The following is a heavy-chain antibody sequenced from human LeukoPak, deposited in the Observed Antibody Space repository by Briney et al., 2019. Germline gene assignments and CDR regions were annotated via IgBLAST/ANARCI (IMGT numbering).Heavy chain of an antibody. J-gene: IGHJ4*02. CDR3: ARDQYGDYVFDY. CDR2: IYSGGST. Sequence: GGSLRLSCAASGFTFSSYAMSWVRQAPGKGLEWVSVIYSGGSTYYADSVKGRFTISRDNSKNTLYLQMNSLRAEDTAVYYCARDQYGDYVFDYWGQGTLVTVSS. V-gene: IGHV3-66*01. CDR1: GFTFSSYA. D-gene: IGHD4-17*01.